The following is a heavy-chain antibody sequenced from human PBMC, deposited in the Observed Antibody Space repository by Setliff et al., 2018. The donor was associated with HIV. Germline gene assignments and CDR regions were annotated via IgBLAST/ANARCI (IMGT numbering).Heavy chain of an antibody. CDR1: GGSISNHY. V-gene: IGHV4-59*11. Sequence: TLSLTCTVSGGSISNHYWSWIRQPPGKGLEWIGSIYYSGSTNYNPSLKSRVSISVDTSKNQFSLKLSSVTAVDTAVYYCAGLVVIPAAIVHFWGQGTLVTVSS. CDR2: IYYSGST. D-gene: IGHD2-2*01. CDR3: AGLVVIPAAIVHF. J-gene: IGHJ4*02.